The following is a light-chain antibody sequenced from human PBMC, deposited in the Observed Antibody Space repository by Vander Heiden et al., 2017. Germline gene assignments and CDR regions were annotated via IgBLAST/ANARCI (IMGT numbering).Light chain of an antibody. CDR2: DVS. V-gene: IGLV2-11*01. CDR1: SSDVGCYNY. CDR3: CSDAGSYTRV. Sequence: QSALTQPRSVSGSPGQSVTISCTGTSSDVGCYNYVSWYHQHPGKAPKLMIYDVSKRPSGVPDRFSGSKSGNTASLTISGLQAEDEADYYCCSDAGSYTRVFGGGTKLTVL. J-gene: IGLJ2*01.